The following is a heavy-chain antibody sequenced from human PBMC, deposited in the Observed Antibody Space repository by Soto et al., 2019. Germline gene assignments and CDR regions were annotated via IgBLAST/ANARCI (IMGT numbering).Heavy chain of an antibody. V-gene: IGHV1-3*01. CDR2: INAGNGNT. CDR1: GYTFTSYA. J-gene: IGHJ4*02. CDR3: ARAPYGGKRGGPHLIYFDY. D-gene: IGHD4-17*01. Sequence: GASVKVSCKASGYTFTSYAMHWVRQAPGQRLEWMGWINAGNGNTKYSQKFQGRVTITRDTSASTAYMELSSLRSEDTAVYYCARAPYGGKRGGPHLIYFDYWGQGTLVTVSS.